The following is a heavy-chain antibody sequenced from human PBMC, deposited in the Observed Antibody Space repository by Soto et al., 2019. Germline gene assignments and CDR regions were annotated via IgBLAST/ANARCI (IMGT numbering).Heavy chain of an antibody. CDR2: INPSGGST. V-gene: IGHV1-46*01. Sequence: ASVKVSCKASGYTFTSYYMHWVRQAPGQGLEWMGIINPSGGSTSYAQKFQGRVTMTRDTSTSTVYMELSSLRSEDTAVYYCARDNYDSSGYYPGWFDPWGQGTLVTVSS. CDR3: ARDNYDSSGYYPGWFDP. D-gene: IGHD3-22*01. J-gene: IGHJ5*02. CDR1: GYTFTSYY.